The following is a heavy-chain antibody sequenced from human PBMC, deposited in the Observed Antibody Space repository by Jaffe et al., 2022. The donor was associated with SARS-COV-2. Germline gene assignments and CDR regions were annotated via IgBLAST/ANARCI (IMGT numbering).Heavy chain of an antibody. CDR1: GFTFDDYA. CDR3: AKVHCSSTSCYPYYYYGMDV. J-gene: IGHJ6*02. CDR2: ISWNSGSI. D-gene: IGHD2-2*01. V-gene: IGHV3-9*01. Sequence: EVQLVESGGGLVQPGRSLRLSCAASGFTFDDYAMHWVRQAPGKGLEWVSGISWNSGSIGYADSVKGRFTISRDNAKNSLYLQMNSLRAEDTALYYCAKVHCSSTSCYPYYYYGMDVWGQGTTVTVSS.